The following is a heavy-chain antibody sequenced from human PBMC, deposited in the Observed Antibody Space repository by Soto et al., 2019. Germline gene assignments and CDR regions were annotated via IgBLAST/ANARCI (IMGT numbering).Heavy chain of an antibody. V-gene: IGHV1-18*04. J-gene: IGHJ5*02. D-gene: IGHD6-19*01. CDR3: ARVVGGIPVAGSWNWFDP. CDR1: GYTFTSYA. CDR2: ISTYNGNT. Sequence: QVQLVQSGTEVKKPGASVKVSCKASGYTFTSYALSWVRHAPGQGLEWMGGISTYNGNTNYAQNLQGRVTMTTDISTNTAYMELRSLRSDDTAVYYCARVVGGIPVAGSWNWFDPWGQGTLVTVSS.